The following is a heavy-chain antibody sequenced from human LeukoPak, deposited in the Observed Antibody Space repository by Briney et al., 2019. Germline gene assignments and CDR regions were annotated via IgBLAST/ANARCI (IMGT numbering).Heavy chain of an antibody. CDR1: GGPINSYY. CDR3: ARYTHVVVAASPLPYAFDI. D-gene: IGHD2-15*01. Sequence: SETLSLTCTVSGGPINSYYWSWIRQPPGKGLQWIAYIYYSGSINYNPSLRSRVTISVDPSKNQFSLWLSSVTVADTAVYYCARYTHVVVAASPLPYAFDIWGQGTMVTVSS. CDR2: IYYSGSI. J-gene: IGHJ3*02. V-gene: IGHV4-59*08.